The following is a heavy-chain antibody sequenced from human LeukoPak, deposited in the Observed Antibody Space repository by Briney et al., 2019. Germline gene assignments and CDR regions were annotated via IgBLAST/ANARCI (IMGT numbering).Heavy chain of an antibody. D-gene: IGHD3-16*02. CDR3: AKNTISGGHYQYYMDV. V-gene: IGHV3-23*01. CDR1: GFTFSSYA. Sequence: GGSLRLSCAASGFTFSSYAMTWVRQAPGKGLEWGSTISGSGDIIYYADSVKGRFTISRDNSKNTLFLQMNSLRAEDTAVYYCAKNTISGGHYQYYMDVWGKGTTVTVSS. J-gene: IGHJ6*03. CDR2: ISGSGDII.